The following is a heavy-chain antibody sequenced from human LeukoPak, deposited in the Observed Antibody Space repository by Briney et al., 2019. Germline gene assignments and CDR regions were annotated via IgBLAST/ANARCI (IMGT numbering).Heavy chain of an antibody. CDR3: ARGYSSGRHIDY. CDR1: GFTFSSYS. V-gene: IGHV3-21*01. J-gene: IGHJ4*02. D-gene: IGHD3-22*01. Sequence: PGGSLRLSCAASGFTFSSYSMNWVRQAPGKGLEWVSSISSSSSYIYYADSVKGRFTISRDNAKNSLYLQMNSLRAEDTAVYYCARGYSSGRHIDYWGQGTLVTVSS. CDR2: ISSSSSYI.